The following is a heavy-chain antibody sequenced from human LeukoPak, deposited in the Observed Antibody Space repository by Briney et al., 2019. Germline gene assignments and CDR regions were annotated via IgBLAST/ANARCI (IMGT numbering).Heavy chain of an antibody. CDR1: VFTFSSRDW. D-gene: IGHD6-13*01. CDR3: ARVAAAGTGIFVNFYYSMDI. V-gene: IGHV3-7*01. CDR2: IKQDGSQK. J-gene: IGHJ6*03. Sequence: GGSLRLSCVASVFTFSSRDWMTWVRQAPGKGLERGANIKQDGSQKNYVDSVKCRFTISRDNAKNSVDLQMNSLRVEDTAVYFCARVAAAGTGIFVNFYYSMDIWGKGTTVTISS.